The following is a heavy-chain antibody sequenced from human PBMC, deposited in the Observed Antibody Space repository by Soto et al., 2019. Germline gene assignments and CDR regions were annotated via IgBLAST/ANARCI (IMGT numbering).Heavy chain of an antibody. Sequence: EVQLSESGGRLGQPGGSLRLSCAASGFTFTNYAMTWVRQTPGKGLEWVSGISGSGGLKYYADSVQGRFTISRDNSKNTVYLQMDNLRDEDTALYYCARRMTWSLWCFDLWGSGTQVTVSS. CDR1: GFTFTNYA. D-gene: IGHD3-3*01. CDR2: ISGSGGLK. V-gene: IGHV3-23*01. J-gene: IGHJ2*01. CDR3: ARRMTWSLWCFDL.